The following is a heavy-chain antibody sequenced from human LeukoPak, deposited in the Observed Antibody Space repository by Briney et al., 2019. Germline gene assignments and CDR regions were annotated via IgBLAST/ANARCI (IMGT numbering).Heavy chain of an antibody. V-gene: IGHV3-9*03. CDR2: ISWNSGSI. CDR3: AKGAGEAVAPLDY. D-gene: IGHD6-19*01. J-gene: IGHJ4*02. CDR1: GFTFSSYW. Sequence: GGSLRLSCAASGFTFSSYWLHWVRQAPGKGLEWVSGISWNSGSIGYADSVKGRFTISRDNAKNSLYLQMNSLRAEDMALYYCAKGAGEAVAPLDYWGQGTLVTVSS.